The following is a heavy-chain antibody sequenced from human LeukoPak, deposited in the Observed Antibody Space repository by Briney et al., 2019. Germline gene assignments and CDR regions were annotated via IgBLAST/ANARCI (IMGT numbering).Heavy chain of an antibody. CDR3: ARDRGTYYGDYGPYFDY. V-gene: IGHV4-38-2*02. CDR2: IYHNGNT. Sequence: SETLSLTCTVSGYSISSGYYWGWIRQPPRKGLEWIGTIYHNGNTYYNPSLKSRVTISVDTSKNQFSLKLSSVTAADTAVYYCARDRGTYYGDYGPYFDYWGQGTLVTVSS. D-gene: IGHD4-17*01. CDR1: GYSISSGYY. J-gene: IGHJ4*02.